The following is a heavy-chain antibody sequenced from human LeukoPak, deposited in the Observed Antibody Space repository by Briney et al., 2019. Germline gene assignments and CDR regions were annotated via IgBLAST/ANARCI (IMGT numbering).Heavy chain of an antibody. V-gene: IGHV1-58*02. CDR2: IVVGSGNT. Sequence: PGTSVQVSCKASGFTFTSSAMQWVRQARGQRLEWIGWIVVGSGNTNYAQKFQERVTITRDMSTSTAYLELSSLRSEDTDVYYCGAGGRLRNRFSYYSYCMDDWGKGRTVTVSS. J-gene: IGHJ6*03. CDR1: GFTFTSSA. CDR3: GAGGRLRNRFSYYSYCMDD. D-gene: IGHD4-17*01.